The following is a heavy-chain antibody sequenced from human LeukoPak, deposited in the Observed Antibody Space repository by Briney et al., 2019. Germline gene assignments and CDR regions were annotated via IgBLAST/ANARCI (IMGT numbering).Heavy chain of an antibody. Sequence: GGSLRLSCAASGFTFSSYGIHWVRQAPGKGLEWVAFIRYDGTNKYYADSVKGRFTISRDNSKNTLYLQMNSLRAEDTAGYYCAKERKPYFYDTSGYPIDYWGQGTLVTVSS. D-gene: IGHD3-22*01. CDR2: IRYDGTNK. CDR1: GFTFSSYG. J-gene: IGHJ4*02. V-gene: IGHV3-30*02. CDR3: AKERKPYFYDTSGYPIDY.